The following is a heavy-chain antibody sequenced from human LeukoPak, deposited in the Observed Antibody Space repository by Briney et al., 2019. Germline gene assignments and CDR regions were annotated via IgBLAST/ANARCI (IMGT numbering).Heavy chain of an antibody. CDR2: ISPGGGTT. D-gene: IGHD6-13*01. Sequence: GGSLRLSCAVSGFAFGSEAMSWVRQSPARGLEWVASISPGGGTTYYADYVKGRFTISRDNSKNTLYLQMNSLRAEDTAVYYCAREMGDGSSWYFDYWGQGTLVTVSS. CDR3: AREMGDGSSWYFDY. CDR1: GFAFGSEA. J-gene: IGHJ4*02. V-gene: IGHV3-23*01.